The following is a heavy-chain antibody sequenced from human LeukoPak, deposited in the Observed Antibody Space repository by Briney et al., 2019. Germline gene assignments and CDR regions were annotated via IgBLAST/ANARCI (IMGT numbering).Heavy chain of an antibody. J-gene: IGHJ4*02. CDR1: GFTFSSYA. CDR3: AKAGLRGGGWQYQIDY. V-gene: IGHV3-23*01. CDR2: ISGSGGST. Sequence: GGSLRLSCAASGFTFSSYAMSWVRQAPGKGLEWVSAISGSGGSTYYADSVKGRFTISRDNSKNTLYLQMNSLRAEDTAVYYCAKAGLRGGGWQYQIDYWGRGTLVTVSS. D-gene: IGHD2-2*01.